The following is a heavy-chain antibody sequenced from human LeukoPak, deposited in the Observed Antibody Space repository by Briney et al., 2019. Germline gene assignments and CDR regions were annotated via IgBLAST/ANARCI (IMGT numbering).Heavy chain of an antibody. CDR3: ARDQQDYYDSSVLRY. J-gene: IGHJ4*02. CDR2: IYSGGVT. CDR1: GFTVNSINSNY. V-gene: IGHV3-53*01. D-gene: IGHD3-22*01. Sequence: PGGSLRLSCAASGFTVNSINSNYVSWVRQAPGKGLEWVSLIYSGGVTHYADSVKGRFTISRDNAKNTLYLQMNSLRAEDTAVYYCARDQQDYYDSSVLRYWGQGTLVTVSS.